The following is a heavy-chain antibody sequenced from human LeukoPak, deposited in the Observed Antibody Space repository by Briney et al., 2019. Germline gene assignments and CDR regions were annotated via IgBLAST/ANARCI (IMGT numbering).Heavy chain of an antibody. CDR3: ARHNPGYSYGPFDY. D-gene: IGHD5-18*01. J-gene: IGHJ4*02. CDR2: IYYSGST. Sequence: SETLSLTCSISGGSINSYYWSWLRQPPGKGLEWIGYIYYSGSTNYNPSLKSRVTISVDTSRNQISLKLSSVTAADTAVYYCARHNPGYSYGPFDYWGQGTLVTVSS. V-gene: IGHV4-59*08. CDR1: GGSINSYY.